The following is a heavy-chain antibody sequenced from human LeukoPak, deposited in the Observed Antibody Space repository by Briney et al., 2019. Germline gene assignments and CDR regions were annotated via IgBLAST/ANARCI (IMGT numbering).Heavy chain of an antibody. J-gene: IGHJ5*02. CDR1: EFTFNLYA. CDR2: INGAGNSS. D-gene: IGHD4-17*01. V-gene: IGHV3-23*01. Sequence: PGGSLRLSCAAPEFTFNLYAMNWVRQAPGKGLEWVSSINGAGNSSYYADSLRGRFTVSRDNSKNTLYLQMNSLRAEDTAVYFCATRGLRGNWFHPWGQGTLVTVSS. CDR3: ATRGLRGNWFHP.